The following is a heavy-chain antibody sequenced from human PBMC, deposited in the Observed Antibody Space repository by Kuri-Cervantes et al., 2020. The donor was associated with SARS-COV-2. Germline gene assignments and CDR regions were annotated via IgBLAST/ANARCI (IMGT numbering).Heavy chain of an antibody. CDR2: ISGSGGST. J-gene: IGHJ4*02. CDR3: AKAPDVKYSSGWEYFDY. D-gene: IGHD6-19*01. CDR1: GFTFSSYA. Sequence: GGSLRLSCAAPGFTFSSYAMSWVRQAPGKGLEWVSAISGSGGSTYYADSVKGRFTISRDNSKNTLYLQMNSLRAEDTAVYYCAKAPDVKYSSGWEYFDYWGQGTLVTVSS. V-gene: IGHV3-23*01.